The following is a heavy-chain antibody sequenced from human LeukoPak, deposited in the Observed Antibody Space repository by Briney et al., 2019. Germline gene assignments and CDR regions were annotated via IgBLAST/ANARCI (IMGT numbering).Heavy chain of an antibody. D-gene: IGHD3-16*02. J-gene: IGHJ4*02. CDR1: GGSISSYY. CDR3: ARERAYYDYVWGSYRSLYFDY. Sequence: SETLSLTCTVSGGSISSYYWSWIRQPPGKGLEWIGYIYYSGSTNYNPSLKSRVTMSVDTSRNQFSLKLSSVTAADTAVYYCARERAYYDYVWGSYRSLYFDYWGQGTLVTVSS. V-gene: IGHV4-59*12. CDR2: IYYSGST.